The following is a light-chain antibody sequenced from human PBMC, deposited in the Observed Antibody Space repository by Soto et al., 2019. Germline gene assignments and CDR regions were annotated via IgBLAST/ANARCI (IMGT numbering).Light chain of an antibody. Sequence: QSVLAQPPSASGTPGQRVTISCSGSSSNIGSNYVYWYQQLPGTAPKLLIYKNDQRPSGVPERFSGSKSGTSASLAISGLRSGDEADYYCTAWDDSLGGSWVFGGGTQLTVL. V-gene: IGLV1-47*01. CDR3: TAWDDSLGGSWV. CDR1: SSNIGSNY. CDR2: KND. J-gene: IGLJ3*02.